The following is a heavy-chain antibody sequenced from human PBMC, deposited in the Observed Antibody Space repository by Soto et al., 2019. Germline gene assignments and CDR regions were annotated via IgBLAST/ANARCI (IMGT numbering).Heavy chain of an antibody. V-gene: IGHV4-31*03. CDR2: IYYSGST. D-gene: IGHD3-3*01. Sequence: QVQLQESGPGLVKPSQTLSLTCTVSGGSISSGDYYWSWIRHHPGKGLEWIGYIYYSGSTYYNPFLTSRVTISVDTSKTQFSLKLSSGTAADTAVYYCARWWSGSRQGFDPWGQGTLVTVSS. CDR1: GGSISSGDYY. CDR3: ARWWSGSRQGFDP. J-gene: IGHJ5*02.